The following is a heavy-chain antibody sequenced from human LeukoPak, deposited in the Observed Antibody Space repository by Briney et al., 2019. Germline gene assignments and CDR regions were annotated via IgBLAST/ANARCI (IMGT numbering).Heavy chain of an antibody. CDR2: ISGYNGDR. CDR1: SYSFTSYG. Sequence: GASVKVSCRASSYSFTSYGINWVRQAPGQGLEWMGWISGYNGDRNYAQKLQDRVTMTTDTSTSTAYMELKSLRSDDTAVYYCARAAIYYYYMDVWGKGTTVTVSS. CDR3: ARAAIYYYYMDV. D-gene: IGHD2-21*01. J-gene: IGHJ6*03. V-gene: IGHV1-18*01.